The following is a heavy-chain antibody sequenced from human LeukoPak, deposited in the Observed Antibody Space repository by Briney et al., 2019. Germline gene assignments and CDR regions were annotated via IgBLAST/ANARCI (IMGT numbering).Heavy chain of an antibody. D-gene: IGHD3-10*01. CDR2: MDPNSGNT. V-gene: IGHV1-8*03. CDR3: ARGSPPGGY. CDR1: GYTFTSYG. J-gene: IGHJ4*02. Sequence: ASVKLSCKASGYTFTSYGISWVRQASGQGIEWMGWMDPNSGNTGYTQKCQGRVSITKNTSISTVYMELNSLRSDDTAVYYCARGSPPGGYWGQGTLVTVSS.